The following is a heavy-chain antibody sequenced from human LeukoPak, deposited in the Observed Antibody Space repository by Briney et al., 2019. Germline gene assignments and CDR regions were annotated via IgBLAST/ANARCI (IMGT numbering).Heavy chain of an antibody. CDR3: AREFRKSVGWYFDL. Sequence: PGGSLRLSCAASGFTFDDYGMSWVRQAPGKGLEWVSGINWNGGSTGYADSVKGRFTISRDNAKNSLCLQMNSLRAEDTAVYYCAREFRKSVGWYFDLWGRGTLVTVSS. CDR1: GFTFDDYG. J-gene: IGHJ2*01. V-gene: IGHV3-20*04. CDR2: INWNGGST.